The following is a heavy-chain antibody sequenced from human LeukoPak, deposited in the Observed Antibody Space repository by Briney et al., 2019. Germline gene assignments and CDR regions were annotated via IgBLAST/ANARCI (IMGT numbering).Heavy chain of an antibody. CDR3: ARATIFGVVIIVGFDC. Sequence: ASVKVSCKASGYTFTSYDINWVRQATGQGLEWMGWMNPNSGNTGYAQKFQGRVTMTRNTSISTAYMELSSLRSEDTGVYYCARATIFGVVIIVGFDCRLQGAMVSVSS. CDR1: GYTFTSYD. V-gene: IGHV1-8*01. CDR2: MNPNSGNT. D-gene: IGHD3-3*01. J-gene: IGHJ4*02.